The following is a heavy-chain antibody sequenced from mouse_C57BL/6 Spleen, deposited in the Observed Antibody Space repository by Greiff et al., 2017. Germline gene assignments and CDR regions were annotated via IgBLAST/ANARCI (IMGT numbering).Heavy chain of an antibody. CDR2: IYPGDGDT. CDR3: ARSGYGNYLAY. CDR1: GYAFSSYW. J-gene: IGHJ3*01. Sequence: VKVVESGAELVKPGASVKISCKASGYAFSSYWMNWVKQRPGKGLEWIGQIYPGDGDTNYNGKFKGKATLTADKSSSTAYMQLSSLTSEDSAVYFCARSGYGNYLAYWGQGTLVTVSA. D-gene: IGHD2-10*02. V-gene: IGHV1-80*01.